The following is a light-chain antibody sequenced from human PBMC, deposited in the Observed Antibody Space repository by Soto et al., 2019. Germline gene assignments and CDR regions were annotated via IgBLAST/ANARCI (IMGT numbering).Light chain of an antibody. CDR2: GVN. Sequence: QSALTQPRSVSGSPGQSVTISCTGTSSDVGGYTYVSWYQQHPGKAPKLIIYGVNKRPSGVPDRFSGSKPGNAASLTISGLQAEDEADYYCCSYAGTPYVFGSGTKVTVL. J-gene: IGLJ1*01. CDR1: SSDVGGYTY. CDR3: CSYAGTPYV. V-gene: IGLV2-11*01.